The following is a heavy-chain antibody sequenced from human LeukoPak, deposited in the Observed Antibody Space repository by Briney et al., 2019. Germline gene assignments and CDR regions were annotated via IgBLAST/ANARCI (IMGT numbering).Heavy chain of an antibody. J-gene: IGHJ3*01. CDR1: EFTFTSYS. CDR2: IKEDGSHI. V-gene: IGHV3-7*01. Sequence: PGGSLRLSCAASEFTFTSYSMTWVRQAPGRGLEWVARIKEDGSHIYYVHSVKGRFTISRDNAKNSLFLQMNSLRAEDTAVYYCARDLGRSGYYTVDAFDLWGQGTLVTVSS. CDR3: ARDLGRSGYYTVDAFDL. D-gene: IGHD3-22*01.